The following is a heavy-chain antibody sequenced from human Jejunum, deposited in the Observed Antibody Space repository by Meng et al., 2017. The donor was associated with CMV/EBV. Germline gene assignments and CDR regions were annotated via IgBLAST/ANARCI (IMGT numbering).Heavy chain of an antibody. Sequence: YYMHWVRQAPGQGPEWMGWLNPNSGDTTYAQQFQGRVSMTRDTSISTAYMELSSLRSDDTAVYYCAGARTPGPTEQMLREVYAIDMWGQGTMVTVSS. CDR1: YY. J-gene: IGHJ3*02. D-gene: IGHD2-2*01. CDR2: LNPNSGDT. V-gene: IGHV1-2*02. CDR3: AGARTPGPTEQMLREVYAIDM.